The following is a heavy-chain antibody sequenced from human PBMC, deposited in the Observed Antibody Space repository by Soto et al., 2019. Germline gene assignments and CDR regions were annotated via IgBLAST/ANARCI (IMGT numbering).Heavy chain of an antibody. J-gene: IGHJ6*02. CDR1: GFTFSSYA. Sequence: EVQLLESGGGLVQPGGSLRLSCAASGFTFSSYAMSWVRQAPGKGLEWVSAIGGSGGSTYYADSVKGRFTISRKNSQNTLYLQMNRLRAEDTAVYYCASWSNDYVWGSYRKAPYYYYGMDVWGQGTTVTVYS. D-gene: IGHD3-16*02. CDR3: ASWSNDYVWGSYRKAPYYYYGMDV. CDR2: IGGSGGST. V-gene: IGHV3-23*01.